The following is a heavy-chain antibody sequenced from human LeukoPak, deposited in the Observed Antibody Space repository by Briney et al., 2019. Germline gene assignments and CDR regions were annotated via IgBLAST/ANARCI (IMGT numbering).Heavy chain of an antibody. Sequence: PGGSLRLSCAASGFTFSSYSMNWVRQAPGTGLEWVSSISSSSSYIYYADSVKGRFTISRDNAKNSLYLQMNSLRAEDTAVYYCARESDSSGAGAFDYWGQGTLVTVSS. V-gene: IGHV3-21*01. D-gene: IGHD3-22*01. CDR3: ARESDSSGAGAFDY. CDR1: GFTFSSYS. J-gene: IGHJ4*02. CDR2: ISSSSSYI.